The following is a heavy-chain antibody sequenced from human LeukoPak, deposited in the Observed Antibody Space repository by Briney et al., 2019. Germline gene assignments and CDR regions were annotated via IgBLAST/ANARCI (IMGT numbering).Heavy chain of an antibody. J-gene: IGHJ4*02. V-gene: IGHV4-4*02. CDR1: GGSILSTNW. CDR3: ARESGAFSPFGF. CDR2: VHLSGAS. D-gene: IGHD1-26*01. Sequence: SVTLSLTCAVSGGSILSTNWWSWVRQPPGKGLEWIGEVHLSGASNYNPSLKSRVSMSIDKSRNHLSLELTSVTAADTAIYYCARESGAFSPFGFWGQGTLVTVSS.